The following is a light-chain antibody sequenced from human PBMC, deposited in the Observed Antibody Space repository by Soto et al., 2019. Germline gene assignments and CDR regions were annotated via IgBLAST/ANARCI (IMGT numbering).Light chain of an antibody. J-gene: IGKJ4*01. Sequence: DIQMTQSPSSLSASVGDRVTITCQASQDINKYLSWYQHKAGQPPKLLIYEASNLERGVPSRFSGSGSGTDFTLTITNLQPDDFSTYFCLQFDNLPRTFGGGTKVEIK. CDR2: EAS. V-gene: IGKV1-33*01. CDR1: QDINKY. CDR3: LQFDNLPRT.